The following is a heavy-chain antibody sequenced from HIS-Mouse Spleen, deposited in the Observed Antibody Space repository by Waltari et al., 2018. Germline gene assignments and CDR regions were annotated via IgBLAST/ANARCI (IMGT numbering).Heavy chain of an antibody. D-gene: IGHD6-13*01. Sequence: QLQLQESGPGLVKPSETLSLTCTVSGGSISSSSYYWGWIRQPPGKGLEWIGSIYYSGSRYYNPSLKSRVTKSVDTSKNQFSLKLSSVTAADTAVYYCAREIPYSSSWYDWYFDLWGRGTLVTVSS. CDR1: GGSISSSSYY. CDR3: AREIPYSSSWYDWYFDL. CDR2: IYYSGSR. V-gene: IGHV4-39*07. J-gene: IGHJ2*01.